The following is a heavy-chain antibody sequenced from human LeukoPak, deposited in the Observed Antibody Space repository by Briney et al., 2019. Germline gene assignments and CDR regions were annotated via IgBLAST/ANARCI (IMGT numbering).Heavy chain of an antibody. CDR1: GYTFTGYY. V-gene: IGHV1-2*02. CDR2: INPNSGGT. J-gene: IGHJ5*02. Sequence: ASVKVSCRASGYTFTGYYMHWVRQAPGQGLEWMGWINPNSGGTNYAQKFQGRVTMTRDTSISTAYMELSRLRSDDTAVYYCARVITMVRGVPRWFDPWGQGTLVTVSS. D-gene: IGHD3-10*01. CDR3: ARVITMVRGVPRWFDP.